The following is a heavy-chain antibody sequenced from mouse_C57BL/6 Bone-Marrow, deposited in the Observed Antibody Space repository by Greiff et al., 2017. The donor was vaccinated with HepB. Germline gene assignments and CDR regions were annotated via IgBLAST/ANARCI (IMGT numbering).Heavy chain of an antibody. CDR2: ISYDGSN. J-gene: IGHJ1*03. Sequence: EVQLQQSGPGLVKPSQSLSLTCSVTGYSITSGYYWNWIRQFPGNKLEWMGYISYDGSNNYNPSLKNRISITRDTSKNQFFLKLNSVTTEDTATYYCARDASYGSSYGYFDVWGTGTTVTVSS. V-gene: IGHV3-6*01. CDR1: GYSITSGYY. D-gene: IGHD1-1*01. CDR3: ARDASYGSSYGYFDV.